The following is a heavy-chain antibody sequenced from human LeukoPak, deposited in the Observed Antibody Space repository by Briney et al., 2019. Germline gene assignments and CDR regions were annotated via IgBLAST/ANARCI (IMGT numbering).Heavy chain of an antibody. CDR3: ARYDDSTWYPKRGSRFGLDV. D-gene: IGHD6-13*01. J-gene: IGHJ6*02. Sequence: PSETPSLTCAVYGGSFSGYYWSWIRQPPGKGLEWIGEINHSGSTNYNPSLKSRVTISVDTSKNQFSLKLSSVAAADTAVYYCARYDDSTWYPKRGSRFGLDVWGQGTTVTVSS. CDR2: INHSGST. V-gene: IGHV4-34*01. CDR1: GGSFSGYY.